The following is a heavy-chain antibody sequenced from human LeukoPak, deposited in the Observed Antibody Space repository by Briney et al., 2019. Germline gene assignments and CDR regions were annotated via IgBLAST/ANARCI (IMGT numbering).Heavy chain of an antibody. D-gene: IGHD3-16*02. CDR1: VGTCSICA. J-gene: IGHJ4*02. V-gene: IGHV1-69*04. Sequence: SVKVSCKPSVGTCSICAGSWVRQAPGQGLEWRGRIIPVLDIPTYAQKCQDRVTISADKATSKAYMELNRMRSEDTALYPCATDLHLGEFSLYAPFDSWGQGTLVTVSS. CDR3: ATDLHLGEFSLYAPFDS. CDR2: IIPVLDIP.